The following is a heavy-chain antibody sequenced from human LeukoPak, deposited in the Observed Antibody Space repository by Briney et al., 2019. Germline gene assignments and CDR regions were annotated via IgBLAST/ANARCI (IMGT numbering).Heavy chain of an antibody. CDR3: ARDSGTSGEVKCDP. Sequence: SESLSLTCTVSGGSVNSYYLSWIRQPAGKTLEWIGRIYDGGSTNYNPSLKSRVTLSVDTSKNQISLKLKSVTAADTAVYYCARDSGTSGEVKCDPWGQGALVTVSS. V-gene: IGHV4-4*07. J-gene: IGHJ5*02. CDR1: GGSVNSYY. D-gene: IGHD3-10*01. CDR2: IYDGGST.